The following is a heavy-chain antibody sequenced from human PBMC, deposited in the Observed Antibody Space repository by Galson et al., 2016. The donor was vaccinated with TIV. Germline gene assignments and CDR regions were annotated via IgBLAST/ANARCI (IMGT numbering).Heavy chain of an antibody. CDR1: GYVFTIYP. D-gene: IGHD6-19*01. Sequence: SVKVSCKASGYVFTIYPIHWVRQAPGQRLEWMGWINTGNGNTKYSQKFQGRVTITSDTSATTAYMELTSLRSEDTAVYYCARDSSAWFGGADFWGQGILVTVSS. J-gene: IGHJ4*02. CDR2: INTGNGNT. CDR3: ARDSSAWFGGADF. V-gene: IGHV1-3*04.